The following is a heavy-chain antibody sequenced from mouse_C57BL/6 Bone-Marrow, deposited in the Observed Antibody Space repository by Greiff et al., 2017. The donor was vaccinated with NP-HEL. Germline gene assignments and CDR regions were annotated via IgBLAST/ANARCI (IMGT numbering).Heavy chain of an antibody. CDR1: GYSITSGYY. V-gene: IGHV3-6*01. CDR3: ARIDYYGSSNYFDY. J-gene: IGHJ2*01. CDR2: ISYDGSN. D-gene: IGHD1-1*01. Sequence: VQLQQSGPGLVKPSQSLSLTCSVTGYSITSGYYWNWIRQFPGNKLEWMGYISYDGSNNYNPSLKNRISITRDTSKNQFFLKLNSVTTEDTATYYCARIDYYGSSNYFDYWGQGTTLTVSS.